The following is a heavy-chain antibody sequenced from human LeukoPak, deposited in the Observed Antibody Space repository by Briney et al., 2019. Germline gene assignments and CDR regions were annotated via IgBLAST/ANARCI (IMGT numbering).Heavy chain of an antibody. V-gene: IGHV4-59*08. CDR3: ARSPSTGPDY. J-gene: IGHJ4*02. Sequence: SETLSLTCTVSGASISSCYWSWIRQPPGKGLEWIGYIYYSGSTNYNPSLKSRVTMSVDTSKNQFSLNLSSVTAADTAVYYCARSPSTGPDYWGQGTLVTVSS. CDR1: GASISSCY. D-gene: IGHD1-1*01. CDR2: IYYSGST.